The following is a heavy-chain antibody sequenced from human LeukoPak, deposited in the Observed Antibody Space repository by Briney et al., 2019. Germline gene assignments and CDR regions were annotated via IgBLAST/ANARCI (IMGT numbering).Heavy chain of an antibody. J-gene: IGHJ4*02. D-gene: IGHD3-22*01. CDR3: AKVNYYDGSGYLDY. CDR1: GFAFSSYG. CDR2: ISTDGSNK. V-gene: IGHV3-30*18. Sequence: GGSLRLSCAASGFAFSSYGMHWVRQAPGKGLEWVAVISTDGSNKYYAESVKGRFTISRDNSKSTLYLQMNSLRTEDTALYYCAKVNYYDGSGYLDYWGQGTLVTVSS.